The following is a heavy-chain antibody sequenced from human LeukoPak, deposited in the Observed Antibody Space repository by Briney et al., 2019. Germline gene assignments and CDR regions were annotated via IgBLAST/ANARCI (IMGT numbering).Heavy chain of an antibody. CDR2: IYYSGST. D-gene: IGHD6-19*01. CDR3: ARGSSGWYFDY. V-gene: IGHV4-59*01. Sequence: PSETLSLTCTVSGGSISSYYWSWIRQPPGKGLEWIGYIYYSGSTNYNPPLKSRVTISVDTSKNQFSLKLSSVTAADTAVYYCARGSSGWYFDYWGQGTLVTVSS. CDR1: GGSISSYY. J-gene: IGHJ4*02.